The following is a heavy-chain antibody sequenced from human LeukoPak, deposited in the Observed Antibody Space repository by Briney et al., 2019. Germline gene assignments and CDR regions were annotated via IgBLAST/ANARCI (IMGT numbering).Heavy chain of an antibody. D-gene: IGHD3-3*01. V-gene: IGHV3-48*01. Sequence: GGSLRLSCAASGFTFSNAWMSWVRQAPGKGLEWVSYISSSSSTISYADSVKGRFTISRDNAENSLYLQMNSLRAEDTAVYYCARAGDFSFKDWGQGTLVTVSS. CDR2: ISSSSSTI. CDR3: ARAGDFSFKD. J-gene: IGHJ4*02. CDR1: GFTFSNAW.